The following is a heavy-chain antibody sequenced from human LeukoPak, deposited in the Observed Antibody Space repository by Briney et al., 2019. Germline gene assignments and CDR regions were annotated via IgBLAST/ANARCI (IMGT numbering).Heavy chain of an antibody. CDR1: DGSISSYY. CDR2: IYNSGST. CDR3: ARAALYFDSSAYSYYFDY. V-gene: IGHV4-59*01. D-gene: IGHD3-22*01. J-gene: IGHJ4*02. Sequence: SETLSLTCTVSDGSISSYYWSWIRQPPGKGLEWIGDIYNSGSTNYNPSLKSRVTMSVDPSKNQFSLRLSSVTAADTAVYFCARAALYFDSSAYSYYFDYWGQGTLVTVSS.